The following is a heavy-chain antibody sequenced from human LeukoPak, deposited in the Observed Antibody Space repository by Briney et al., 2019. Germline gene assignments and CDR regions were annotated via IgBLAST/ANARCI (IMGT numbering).Heavy chain of an antibody. Sequence: GGSLRLSCAVSGFSFSSHTMNWFRQAPGKGLEWVSSISSSSISINYADSVKGRFTISRDNAKNSLYLQMNSLRADDTAVYFCARRASRDCSSASCSDYWGQGILVTVSP. J-gene: IGHJ4*02. V-gene: IGHV3-21*01. CDR2: ISSSSISI. D-gene: IGHD2-2*01. CDR1: GFSFSSHT. CDR3: ARRASRDCSSASCSDY.